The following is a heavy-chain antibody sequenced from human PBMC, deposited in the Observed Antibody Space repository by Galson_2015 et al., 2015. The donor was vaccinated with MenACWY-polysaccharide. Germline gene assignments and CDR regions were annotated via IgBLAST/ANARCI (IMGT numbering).Heavy chain of an antibody. Sequence: LEWVSAISGTGDSIRYADSVKGRFTISRDASKNTLYLQMSSLRAEDTALYYCAISRGFSSGWKYFDYWGQGTLVTVSA. D-gene: IGHD6-19*01. CDR3: AISRGFSSGWKYFDY. CDR2: ISGTGDSI. V-gene: IGHV3-23*01. J-gene: IGHJ4*02.